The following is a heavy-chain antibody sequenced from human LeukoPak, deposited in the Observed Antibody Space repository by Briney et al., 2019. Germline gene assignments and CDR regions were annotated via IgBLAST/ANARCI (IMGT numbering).Heavy chain of an antibody. CDR2: MYGDMSDI. V-gene: IGHV3-74*01. D-gene: IGHD4-23*01. Sequence: GGSLRLSCEVSGFTFSDSWMRWVRQTPGKGLVWVSRMYGDMSDISYADSVKGRFTISRDNAKNTVYLQMNGLRGEDTAVYYCARDLGLRGSTWGQGTLVTVSS. J-gene: IGHJ5*02. CDR3: ARDLGLRGST. CDR1: GFTFSDSW.